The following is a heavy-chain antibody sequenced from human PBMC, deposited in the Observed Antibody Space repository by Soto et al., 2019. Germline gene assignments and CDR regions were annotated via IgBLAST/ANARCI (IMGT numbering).Heavy chain of an antibody. CDR1: GGSISSYY. J-gene: IGHJ5*02. D-gene: IGHD5-12*01. CDR3: ARHRGYSGYDS. V-gene: IGHV4-59*08. CDR2: IYYSGST. Sequence: SETLSLTCTVSGGSISSYYWSWIRQPPGKGLEWIGYIYYSGSTNYNPSLKSRVTISVDTSKNQFSLKLSSVTAADTAVYYCARHRGYSGYDSWGQGTLVTVSS.